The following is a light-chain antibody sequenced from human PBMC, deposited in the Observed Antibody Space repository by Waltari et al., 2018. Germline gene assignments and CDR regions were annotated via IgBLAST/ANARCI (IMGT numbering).Light chain of an antibody. CDR3: QQYGSSFPWT. CDR1: PSVSDYY. Sequence: EIVLTQSPGTLSLSPGERATLSCRASPSVSDYYLAWYQQKPGQAPRLLIYSAYNRAAGVPDRFSGSGSGTDFTLTISRLEPGDFAVYYCQQYGSSFPWTFGQGTKVEI. CDR2: SAY. J-gene: IGKJ1*01. V-gene: IGKV3-20*01.